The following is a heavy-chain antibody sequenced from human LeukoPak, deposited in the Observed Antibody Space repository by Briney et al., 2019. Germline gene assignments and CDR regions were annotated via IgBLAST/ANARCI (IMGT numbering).Heavy chain of an antibody. CDR2: INGDGSTT. J-gene: IGHJ5*02. Sequence: GGSLRLSCTASGFTFGSHWMNWVRQAPGKGPVWVSRINGDGSTTVYADSVQGRFSISRDNAKSTLYLHMNSLRAEDTAVYYCAREGGGYCSGINCWKWFDPWGQGTLVTVSS. CDR3: AREGGGYCSGINCWKWFDP. D-gene: IGHD2-15*01. V-gene: IGHV3-74*01. CDR1: GFTFGSHW.